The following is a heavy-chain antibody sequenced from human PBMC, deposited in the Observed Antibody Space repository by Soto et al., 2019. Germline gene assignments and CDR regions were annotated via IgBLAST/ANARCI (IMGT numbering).Heavy chain of an antibody. V-gene: IGHV1-69*17. CDR2: VIPIFDII. Sequence: QVQLVQSEADVKKPGSSVKVSCKSSGGTFSRFSINWVRQAPGRRLEWMGGVIPIFDIINYAEKFQGRVTITADKSTNTAYMEVSSLTSEDTAVYYCARDGGTTVITKFDYWGQGTLVTVSS. J-gene: IGHJ4*02. CDR3: ARDGGTTVITKFDY. CDR1: GGTFSRFS. D-gene: IGHD4-17*01.